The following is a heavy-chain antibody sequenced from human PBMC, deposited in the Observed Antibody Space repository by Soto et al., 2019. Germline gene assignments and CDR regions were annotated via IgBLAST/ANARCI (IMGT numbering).Heavy chain of an antibody. CDR1: GFTFTNYA. J-gene: IGHJ3*02. Sequence: VQLLEAGGGLVQPGGSLRLSCEASGFTFTNYAMSWVRQAPGEGLEWVSTLGGGNEVFYADSVKGRFTISRDDSRNALYLRMDNLRVEDAAIDFCAKDSVSHNGIYDAFDIWGQGTVVTVSS. D-gene: IGHD2-8*01. CDR3: AKDSVSHNGIYDAFDI. CDR2: LGGGNEV. V-gene: IGHV3-23*01.